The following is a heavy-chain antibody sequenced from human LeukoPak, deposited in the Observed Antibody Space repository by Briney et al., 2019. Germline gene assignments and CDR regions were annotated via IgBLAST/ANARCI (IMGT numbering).Heavy chain of an antibody. V-gene: IGHV3-30*18. Sequence: PGGSLRLSCAASGFTFSSYGMHWVRQAPGKGLEWVAVISYDGSNKYYADSVKGRFTISRDNSKNTLYLQMNSLRAEDTAVCYCAKRGFDPWGQGTLVTVSS. CDR1: GFTFSSYG. J-gene: IGHJ5*02. CDR3: AKRGFDP. CDR2: ISYDGSNK.